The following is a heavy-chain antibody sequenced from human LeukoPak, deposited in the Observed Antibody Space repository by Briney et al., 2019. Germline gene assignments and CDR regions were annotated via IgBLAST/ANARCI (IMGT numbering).Heavy chain of an antibody. CDR3: ARDTGYGDYRKAIDY. D-gene: IGHD4-17*01. V-gene: IGHV1-18*01. Sequence: GASVKVSCKASGYTFTSYGISWVRQAPGQGLEWMGWISAYNGNTNYAQKLQGRVTMTTDTSTSTAYMELRSLRSDDTAVYYCARDTGYGDYRKAIDYWGQGTLVTVSS. CDR1: GYTFTSYG. CDR2: ISAYNGNT. J-gene: IGHJ4*02.